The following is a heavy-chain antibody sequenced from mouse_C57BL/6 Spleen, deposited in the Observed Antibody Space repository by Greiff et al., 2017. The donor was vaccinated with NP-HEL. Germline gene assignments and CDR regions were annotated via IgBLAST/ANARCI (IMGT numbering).Heavy chain of an antibody. Sequence: QVQLQQPGAELVKPGASVKLSCKASGYTFTSYWMQWVKQRPGQGLEWIGEIDPSDSYTNYNQKFKGKATLTVDTSASSANMQLSSLTSEDSAVYYCAGTAQATAWFAYWGQGTLVTVSA. CDR1: GYTFTSYW. V-gene: IGHV1-50*01. J-gene: IGHJ3*01. D-gene: IGHD3-2*02. CDR2: IDPSDSYT. CDR3: AGTAQATAWFAY.